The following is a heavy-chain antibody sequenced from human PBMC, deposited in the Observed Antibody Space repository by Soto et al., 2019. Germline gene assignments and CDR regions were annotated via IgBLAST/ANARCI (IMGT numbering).Heavy chain of an antibody. CDR1: GYTFTSYG. Sequence: ASVKVSCKASGYTFTSYGISWVRQAPGQGLEWMGWISPNNGNTNYAQKFQGRVTMTRDTSTSTAYMELSRLRSDDTAVYYCARSSEYSSSTLFGYWGQGTLVTVSS. J-gene: IGHJ4*02. V-gene: IGHV1-18*04. D-gene: IGHD6-6*01. CDR3: ARSSEYSSSTLFGY. CDR2: ISPNNGNT.